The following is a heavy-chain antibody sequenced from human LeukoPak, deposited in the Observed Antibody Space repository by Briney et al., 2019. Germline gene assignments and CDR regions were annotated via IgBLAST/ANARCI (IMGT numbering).Heavy chain of an antibody. CDR3: TRDVIRGTNLGY. CDR1: GFSVSRNY. V-gene: IGHV3-66*02. D-gene: IGHD3-10*01. CDR2: IYSGDRT. Sequence: GGSLRLSCAASGFSVSRNYMTWVRQAPGKGLEWVSVIYSGDRTDYADPVKGRFTISRDSSKNTLYLQMNSLRAEDTAVYYCTRDVIRGTNLGYWGQGTLVTVSS. J-gene: IGHJ4*02.